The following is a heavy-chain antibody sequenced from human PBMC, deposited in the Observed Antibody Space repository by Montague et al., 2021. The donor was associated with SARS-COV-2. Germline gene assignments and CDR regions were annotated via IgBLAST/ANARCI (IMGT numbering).Heavy chain of an antibody. J-gene: IGHJ4*02. D-gene: IGHD6-13*01. V-gene: IGHV4-59*13. CDR2: IYYSGIT. CDR1: GDSISGFY. Sequence: SETLSLTCTVSGDSISGFYWNWIRQPPGKGLEWIGKIYYSGITNYNPSLKSRVTISVDTSKNQFYLKLISVTAADTALYYCARGVVAAPDTSDYWGQGTLVTVSS. CDR3: ARGVVAAPDTSDY.